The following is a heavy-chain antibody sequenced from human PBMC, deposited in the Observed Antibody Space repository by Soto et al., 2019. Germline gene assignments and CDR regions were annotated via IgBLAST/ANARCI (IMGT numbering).Heavy chain of an antibody. V-gene: IGHV4-38-2*02. CDR2: IYHSGST. CDR3: ARDKGYYDILTSRY. Sequence: PSETLSLTCAVSGYSISSGYYWGWIRQPPGKGLEWIGSIYHSGSTYYNPSLKSRVTISVDTSKNQFSLKLSSVTAADTAVYYCARDKGYYDILTSRYWSQGTLVTVSS. D-gene: IGHD3-9*01. J-gene: IGHJ4*02. CDR1: GYSISSGYY.